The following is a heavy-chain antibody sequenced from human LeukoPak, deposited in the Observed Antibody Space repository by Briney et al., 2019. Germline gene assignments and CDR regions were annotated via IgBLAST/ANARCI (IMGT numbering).Heavy chain of an antibody. CDR2: LHHDGRI. CDR3: ARNPEIAAFED. D-gene: IGHD1-14*01. CDR1: GYSNSSRNW. J-gene: IGHJ4*02. V-gene: IGHV4-28*02. Sequence: SETLSLTCAVSGYSNSSRNWWGWVRQPPGKGLEWIGYLHHDGRIHYNPSLKSRVSMSLDTSKNQFSLKVTSVTAVDTAVYYCARNPEIAAFEDWGQGTLVTVSS.